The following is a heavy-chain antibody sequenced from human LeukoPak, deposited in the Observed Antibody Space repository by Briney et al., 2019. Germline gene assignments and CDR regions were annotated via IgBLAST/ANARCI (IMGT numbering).Heavy chain of an antibody. J-gene: IGHJ4*02. D-gene: IGHD1-1*01. CDR3: AAGKHYLDY. Sequence: PGGSLRLSCAASGFTFSSYAMSWVRQAPGKGLEWVSAISAGGGSTSYTDSVKGRFTISRDNSKNTLSLQMHSLRAEDTAVYYCAAGKHYLDYWGQGALVTVSS. CDR1: GFTFSSYA. V-gene: IGHV3-23*01. CDR2: ISAGGGST.